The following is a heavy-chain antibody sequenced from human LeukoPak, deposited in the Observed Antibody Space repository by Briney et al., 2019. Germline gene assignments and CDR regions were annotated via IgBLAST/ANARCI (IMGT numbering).Heavy chain of an antibody. CDR1: GYILTSYG. D-gene: IGHD4-17*01. Sequence: ASVKVSCKASGYILTSYGMHWVRQAPGQRLEWMGWINAGNGNTKSSQKFQGRVTITRETSAKTAHMELSGLRSEDTAVYYCARDSHPVTKGLYYYGMDVWGKGTTVTVSS. V-gene: IGHV1-3*01. CDR2: INAGNGNT. CDR3: ARDSHPVTKGLYYYGMDV. J-gene: IGHJ6*04.